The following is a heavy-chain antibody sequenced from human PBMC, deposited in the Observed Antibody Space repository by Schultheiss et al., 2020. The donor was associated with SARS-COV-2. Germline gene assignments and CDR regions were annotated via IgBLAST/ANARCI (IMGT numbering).Heavy chain of an antibody. CDR1: GFTFSSYT. CDR3: ASHLNSNWFDY. CDR2: ISTSSNTI. V-gene: IGHV3-48*02. Sequence: GESLKISCTASGFTFSSYTMNWVRQAPGKGLEWLSYISTSSNTIFYADSVKGRFTVSRDNAKNSLYLQMNSLRDEDTAVYYCASHLNSNWFDYWGQGTLVTVSS. J-gene: IGHJ4*02. D-gene: IGHD1-1*01.